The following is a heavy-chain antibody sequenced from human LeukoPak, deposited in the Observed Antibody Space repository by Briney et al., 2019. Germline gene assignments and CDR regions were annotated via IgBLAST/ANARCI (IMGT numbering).Heavy chain of an antibody. V-gene: IGHV3-20*04. Sequence: SGGSLRLSCAASRFTFSAVSRFVFSNYWMHWVRQAPGKGLEWVSGINWNGGSTGYADSVKGRFTFSRDNAKNSLYLQMNSLRAEDTALYYCARSFYQPVDYWGQGTLVTVSS. CDR1: RFTFSAVSRFVFSNYW. CDR2: INWNGGST. D-gene: IGHD2-2*01. CDR3: ARSFYQPVDY. J-gene: IGHJ4*02.